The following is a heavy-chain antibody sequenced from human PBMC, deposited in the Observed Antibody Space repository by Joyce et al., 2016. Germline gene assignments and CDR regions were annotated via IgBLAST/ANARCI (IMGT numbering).Heavy chain of an antibody. J-gene: IGHJ3*02. CDR1: GYIFNTYG. Sequence: QVQLVQSGSEVKKPGASVEVSCKASGYIFNTYGISWVRQAPGQGLEWMGWISAHHGNTKYAQKFQGRVTMNIDTSTSTAYMELESLRSDDTAVYYCARDIHYYNSSGYYWGAFDIWGQGTMVSVSS. CDR3: ARDIHYYNSSGYYWGAFDI. D-gene: IGHD3-22*01. V-gene: IGHV1-18*01. CDR2: ISAHHGNT.